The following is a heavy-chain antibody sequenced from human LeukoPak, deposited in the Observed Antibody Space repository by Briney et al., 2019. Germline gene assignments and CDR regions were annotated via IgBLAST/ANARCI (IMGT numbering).Heavy chain of an antibody. V-gene: IGHV4-39*01. J-gene: IGHJ6*03. CDR2: IYYSGST. Sequence: NASETLSLTCTVSGGSISSSSYYWGWIRQPPGKGLEWIGSIYYSGSTYYNPSLKSRVTISVDTSKNQFSLKLSSVTAADTAVYYCARVGTGGGTYYYYYYMDVWGKGTTVTISS. CDR3: ARVGTGGGTYYYYYYMDV. CDR1: GGSISSSSYY. D-gene: IGHD7-27*01.